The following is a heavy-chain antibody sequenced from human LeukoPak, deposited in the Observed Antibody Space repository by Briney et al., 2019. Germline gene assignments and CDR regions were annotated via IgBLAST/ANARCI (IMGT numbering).Heavy chain of an antibody. CDR2: ISAVT. CDR3: AKEGPHFDY. V-gene: IGHV3-23*01. J-gene: IGHJ4*02. CDR1: DFTLRSYA. Sequence: GGSLRLSCAVSDFTLRSYAMSWVRQAPGKGLEWVSSISAVTYYADSVKGRFTISRDNPKNTLNLQMNSLRAEDTAVYYCAKEGPHFDYWGQGTLVTVSS.